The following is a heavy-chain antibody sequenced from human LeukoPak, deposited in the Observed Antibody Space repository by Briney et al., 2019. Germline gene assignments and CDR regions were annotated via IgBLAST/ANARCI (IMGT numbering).Heavy chain of an antibody. V-gene: IGHV4-34*01. CDR1: GGSFSGYY. CDR3: ARGTEMATILSAHYFDY. Sequence: SETLSLTCAVYGGSFSGYYWSWIRQSPGKGLEWIGEINHSGSTNYNPSLKSRVTISVDTSKNQFSLKLSSVTAADTAVYYCARGTEMATILSAHYFDYWGQGTLVTVSS. D-gene: IGHD5-24*01. J-gene: IGHJ4*02. CDR2: INHSGST.